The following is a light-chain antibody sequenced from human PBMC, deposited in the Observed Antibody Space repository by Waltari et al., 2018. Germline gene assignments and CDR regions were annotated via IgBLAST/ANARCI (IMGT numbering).Light chain of an antibody. CDR2: ATF. V-gene: IGKV3-20*01. CDR3: QEYGSSPEFT. CDR1: QSISNSY. Sequence: IVLTQSPRPLSLSPGDKATLACRNSQSISNSYLAWSQQKPGQVPRLLIYATFSRASGIPDRVSGSGSETDFTLTISSLEPEDFAVDYCQEYGSSPEFTFGPGTTVDI. J-gene: IGKJ3*01.